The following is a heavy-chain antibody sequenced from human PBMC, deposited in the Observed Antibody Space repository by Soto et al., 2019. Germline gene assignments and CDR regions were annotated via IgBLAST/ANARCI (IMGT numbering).Heavy chain of an antibody. D-gene: IGHD6-19*01. CDR1: GFTFSSYA. CDR3: AKDIAVAGTFDY. J-gene: IGHJ4*02. CDR2: ISGSGGST. V-gene: IGHV3-23*01. Sequence: EVQLLESGGGLVQPGGSLRLSCAASGFTFSSYAMSWVRQAPGKGLEWVSAISGSGGSTYYADSVKGRFTISSDNSKNPLYLQMNSLRAEDTAVYYCAKDIAVAGTFDYWGQGTLVTVSS.